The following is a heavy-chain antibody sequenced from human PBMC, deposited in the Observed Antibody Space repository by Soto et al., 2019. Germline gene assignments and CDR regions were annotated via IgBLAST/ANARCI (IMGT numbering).Heavy chain of an antibody. CDR2: VKSKTDGGTT. V-gene: IGHV3-15*07. Sequence: GGSLRLACAASGFTFSNAWINWVRQTPGKGLEWVGRVKSKTDGGTTDFAAPVKGRFAISRDDSKNMVYLEMNSLKTEDTAIYYCTTDSYITSIIVRFDYWGHGTLVTVSS. J-gene: IGHJ5*01. D-gene: IGHD3-22*01. CDR3: TTDSYITSIIVRFDY. CDR1: GFTFSNAW.